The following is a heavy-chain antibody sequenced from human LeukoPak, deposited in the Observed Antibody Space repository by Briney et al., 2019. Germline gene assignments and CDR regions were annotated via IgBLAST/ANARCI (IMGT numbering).Heavy chain of an antibody. V-gene: IGHV3-23*01. CDR1: GFTFSSYA. CDR2: ISGSGGST. D-gene: IGHD5-12*01. CDR3: AKRTDIVATTPYFDY. Sequence: PGGSLRLSCAASGFTFSSYAMSWVRQAPGKGLEWVSAISGSGGSTYYADPVKGRYTISRDNYKNTLYLQMNSLRAEDTAVYYCAKRTDIVATTPYFDYWGQGTLVTVSS. J-gene: IGHJ4*02.